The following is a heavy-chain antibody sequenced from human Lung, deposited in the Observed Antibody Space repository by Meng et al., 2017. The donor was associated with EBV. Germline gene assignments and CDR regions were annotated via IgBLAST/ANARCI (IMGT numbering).Heavy chain of an antibody. V-gene: IGHV3-23*04. CDR2: ISGSGGAT. J-gene: IGHJ4*01. D-gene: IGHD6-25*01. CDR1: GFTVSSYA. Sequence: EVTLGGSGGGWVKRGGPRHLTCPPSGFTVSSYAMSWVRQAPGKGLEWVSTISGSGGATYNADSVKGRFAISRDNSKNTLYLQMNSLRAEDTAVYYCTKKAGSVFDYWGQGTLVTVSS. CDR3: TKKAGSVFDY.